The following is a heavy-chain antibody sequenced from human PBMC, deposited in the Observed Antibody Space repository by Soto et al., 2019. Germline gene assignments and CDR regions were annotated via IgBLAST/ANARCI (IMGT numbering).Heavy chain of an antibody. J-gene: IGHJ5*02. CDR1: GFTFTSSA. Sequence: QMQLVQSGPEVKKPGTSVKVSCKASGFTFTSSAMQWVRQARGQRLEWIGWIVVGSGNTNYAQKFQERVTITRDMSTSTAYMELSSLRSEDTAVYYCAAGYCSSTSCYVWWFDPWGQGTLVTVSS. V-gene: IGHV1-58*02. D-gene: IGHD2-2*01. CDR3: AAGYCSSTSCYVWWFDP. CDR2: IVVGSGNT.